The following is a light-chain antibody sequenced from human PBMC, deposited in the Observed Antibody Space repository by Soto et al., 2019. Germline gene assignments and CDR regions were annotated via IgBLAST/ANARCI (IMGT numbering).Light chain of an antibody. CDR3: QQNGSSPPIT. CDR2: GAS. CDR1: QSVSSSY. J-gene: IGKJ5*01. V-gene: IGKV3-20*01. Sequence: EIVLTQSPATLSLSPGERATLSCRASQSVSSSYLAWYQQKPGQTPSLLIYGASSSATGIPDRFSGSGSGTDSTLTISRLEPEDFAVYYCQQNGSSPPITFGQGTRPEIK.